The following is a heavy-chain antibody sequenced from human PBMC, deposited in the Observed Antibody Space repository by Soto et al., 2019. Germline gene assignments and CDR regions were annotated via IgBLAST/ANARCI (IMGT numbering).Heavy chain of an antibody. J-gene: IGHJ3*02. V-gene: IGHV3-48*03. CDR2: ISSSGSTI. Sequence: PGGSLRLSCAASGFTFSSYEMNWVRQAPGKGLEWVSYISSSGSTIYYADSVKGRFTISRDNAKNSLYLQMNSLRAEDTAVYYCARAHIPGAFDIWGQGTMVTVSS. CDR1: GFTFSSYE. CDR3: ARAHIPGAFDI.